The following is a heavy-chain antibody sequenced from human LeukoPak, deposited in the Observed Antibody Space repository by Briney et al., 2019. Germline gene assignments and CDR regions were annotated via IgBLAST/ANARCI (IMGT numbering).Heavy chain of an antibody. J-gene: IGHJ4*02. CDR3: ARDAQTLYSSSPDY. CDR1: GYIFTSYA. V-gene: IGHV1-3*01. CDR2: INAGNGNT. Sequence: GASVKVSCKASGYIFTSYAMQWVRQAPGQRLEWMGWINAGNGNTKYSQKFQGRVTITRDTSASTAYMELSSLRSEDTAVYCCARDAQTLYSSSPDYWGQGTLVTVSS. D-gene: IGHD6-6*01.